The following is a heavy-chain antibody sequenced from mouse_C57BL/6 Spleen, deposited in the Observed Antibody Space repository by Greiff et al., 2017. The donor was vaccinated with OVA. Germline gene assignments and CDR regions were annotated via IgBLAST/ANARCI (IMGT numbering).Heavy chain of an antibody. CDR3: AKGDYGNYFFMDY. V-gene: IGHV1-55*01. CDR1: GYTFPSYW. J-gene: IGHJ4*01. Sequence: QVQLQQPGAELVKPGASVKMSCKASGYTFPSYWITWVKQRPGQGLEWIGDIYPGSGSTNYNEKFKSKATLTVDTSSSTAYMQLSSLTSEDSAVYYCAKGDYGNYFFMDYWGQGTSVTVSS. D-gene: IGHD2-1*01. CDR2: IYPGSGST.